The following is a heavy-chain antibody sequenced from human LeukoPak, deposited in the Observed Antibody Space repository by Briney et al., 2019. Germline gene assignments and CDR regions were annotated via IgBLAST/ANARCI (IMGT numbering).Heavy chain of an antibody. V-gene: IGHV3-48*02. CDR3: AGYYSHTSGGFDY. J-gene: IGHJ4*02. CDR2: ISSSSSTI. D-gene: IGHD3-22*01. CDR1: GFAFSSCG. Sequence: PGGSLRLSCAASGFAFSSCGLNWVRQAPGKGLEWVSYISSSSSTIYYADSMKGRFTISRDNAKNSLYPQMNSLRDEDTAVYYCAGYYSHTSGGFDYWGQGTLVTVSS.